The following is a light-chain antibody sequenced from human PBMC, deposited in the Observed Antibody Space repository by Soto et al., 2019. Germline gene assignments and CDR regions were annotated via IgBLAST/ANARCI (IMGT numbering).Light chain of an antibody. V-gene: IGLV2-8*01. CDR3: TSYAGSNNFV. J-gene: IGLJ1*01. Sequence: QSALTQPPSVSGSPGQSVTISCTGTSSDVGGYNYVSWYQQHPGKAPKLMIYDVIKRPSGVPDRFSGSKSDNTASLTVSGLQAGDEADYYCTSYAGSNNFVFGTGTKLTVL. CDR1: SSDVGGYNY. CDR2: DVI.